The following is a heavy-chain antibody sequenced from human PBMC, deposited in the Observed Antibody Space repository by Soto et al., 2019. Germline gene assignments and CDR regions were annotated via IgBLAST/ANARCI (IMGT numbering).Heavy chain of an antibody. CDR2: IWYDGSNK. CDR1: GFTFSSYG. CDR3: ARGGGTGNYYYGMDV. Sequence: GGSLRLSCAASGFTFSSYGMHWVRQAPGKGLEWVAVIWYDGSNKYYADSVKGRFTISRDNSKNTLYLQMNSLRAEDTAVYYCARGGGTGNYYYGMDVWGQGTTVTVSS. V-gene: IGHV3-33*01. D-gene: IGHD1-26*01. J-gene: IGHJ6*02.